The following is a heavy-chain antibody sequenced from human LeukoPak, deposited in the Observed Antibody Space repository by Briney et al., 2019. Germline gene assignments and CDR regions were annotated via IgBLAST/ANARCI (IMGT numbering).Heavy chain of an antibody. V-gene: IGHV3-11*01. CDR1: GFTFSDYY. J-gene: IGHJ3*02. D-gene: IGHD3-22*01. CDR3: GRHSSGYYYVSQYGLHAFDI. CDR2: ISSSGSTI. Sequence: PGGSLRLSCAASGFTFSDYYMSWIRQAPGKGLEWVSYISSSGSTIYYADSVKGRFTISRDNAKNSLYLQMNSLRAEDTAVYYCGRHSSGYYYVSQYGLHAFDIWGQGTMVTVSS.